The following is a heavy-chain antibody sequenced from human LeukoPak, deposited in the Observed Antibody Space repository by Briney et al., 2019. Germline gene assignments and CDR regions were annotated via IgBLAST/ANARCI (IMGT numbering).Heavy chain of an antibody. CDR2: IYYSGST. CDR1: GGSISSYY. CDR3: AREGNGDYFDY. D-gene: IGHD4-17*01. Sequence: SETLSLTCTVSGGSISSYYWSWIRQPPGKGLEWIGYIYYSGSTNYNPYLKSQVTISVDTSKNQFSLKLSSVTAADTAVYYCAREGNGDYFDYWGQGTLVTVSS. J-gene: IGHJ4*02. V-gene: IGHV4-59*01.